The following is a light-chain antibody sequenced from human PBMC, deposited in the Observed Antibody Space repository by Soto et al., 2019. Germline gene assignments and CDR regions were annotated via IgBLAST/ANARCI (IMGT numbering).Light chain of an antibody. V-gene: IGKV3-15*01. CDR3: QQYNNWPPST. Sequence: EIVITQSPATLSVSPGERATLSCRASQSVSSNLAWYPQKPGQAPRHLIYGASTRATGIPARFSRSGSGKAFTLTISSLQSEDFAVYYCQQYNNWPPSTFGQGTKLAIK. CDR1: QSVSSN. J-gene: IGKJ2*01. CDR2: GAS.